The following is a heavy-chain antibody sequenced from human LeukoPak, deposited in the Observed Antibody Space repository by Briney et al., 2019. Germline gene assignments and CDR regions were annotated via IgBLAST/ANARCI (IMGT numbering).Heavy chain of an antibody. J-gene: IGHJ6*03. CDR1: GGSISSSSYY. Sequence: SETLSLTCTVSGGSISSSSYYWSWIRQPPGKGLEWIGEINHSGSTNYNPSLKSRVTISVDTSKNQFSLKLSSVTAADTAVYYCARAPAYYYYYMDVWGKGTTVTVSS. CDR2: INHSGST. V-gene: IGHV4-39*07. CDR3: ARAPAYYYYYMDV.